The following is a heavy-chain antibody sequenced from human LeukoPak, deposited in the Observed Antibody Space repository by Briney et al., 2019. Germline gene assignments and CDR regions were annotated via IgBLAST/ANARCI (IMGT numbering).Heavy chain of an antibody. CDR3: ARDHIKGVVTGNP. V-gene: IGHV1-69*05. J-gene: IGHJ5*02. CDR2: IIPIFGTA. CDR1: EGTFSSYA. Sequence: GASVKVSCKASEGTFSSYAISWVRRAPGQGLEWMGGIIPIFGTANYAQKFQGRVTITTDESTSTAYMELSSLRSEDTAVYYCARDHIKGVVTGNPWGQGTLVTVSS. D-gene: IGHD2-21*02.